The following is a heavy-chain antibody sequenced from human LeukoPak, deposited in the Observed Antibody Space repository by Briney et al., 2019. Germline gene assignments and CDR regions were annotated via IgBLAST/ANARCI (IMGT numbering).Heavy chain of an antibody. CDR1: GGSFSGYY. J-gene: IGHJ4*02. Sequence: PSETLSLTCAVYGGSFSGYYWSWIRQPPGKGLEWIGEINHSGSTNYNPSLKSRVTISVDTSKNQFSLKLSSVTAEDTAVYYCAKDVSGDYYVSSGYHEDGDYWGQGTLVTVSS. CDR3: AKDVSGDYYVSSGYHEDGDY. CDR2: INHSGST. D-gene: IGHD3-22*01. V-gene: IGHV4-34*01.